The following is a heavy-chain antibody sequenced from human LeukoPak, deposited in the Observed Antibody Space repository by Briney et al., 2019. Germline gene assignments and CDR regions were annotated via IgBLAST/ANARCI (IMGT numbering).Heavy chain of an antibody. CDR2: ISGSSSPI. Sequence: GSLRLSCAASGFTFSGYSMNWVRQGPGKGLEGVSYISGSSSPIFYADSVKGRFTISRDNAKNSLYLQMNSLRAEDTAMYYCAREPAAAGKNWFDPWGQGTLVTVSS. V-gene: IGHV3-48*04. CDR3: AREPAAAGKNWFDP. D-gene: IGHD6-25*01. J-gene: IGHJ5*02. CDR1: GFTFSGYS.